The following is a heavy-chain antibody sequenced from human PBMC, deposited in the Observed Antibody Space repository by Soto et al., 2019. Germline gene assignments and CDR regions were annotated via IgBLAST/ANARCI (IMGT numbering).Heavy chain of an antibody. CDR1: GDTFTTYD. V-gene: IGHV1-8*01. J-gene: IGHJ4*02. D-gene: IGHD3-10*01. CDR2: INPNSGNI. CDR3: ARGRASGSYYLLDY. Sequence: ASVKVSCKASGDTFTTYDINWVRQATGHGLEWMGWINPNSGNIGYAQRFQGRVTMTRDTAIRTAYMEVSSLRSDDTAVYHCARGRASGSYYLLDYWGQGTLVTVSS.